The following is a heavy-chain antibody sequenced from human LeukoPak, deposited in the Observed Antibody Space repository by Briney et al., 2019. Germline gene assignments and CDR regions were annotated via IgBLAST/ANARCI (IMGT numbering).Heavy chain of an antibody. CDR1: GFTFSSYG. CDR3: AKEGGAYGDYYFDY. V-gene: IGHV3-30*02. J-gene: IGHJ4*02. D-gene: IGHD4-17*01. CDR2: IRYDGVNK. Sequence: GGSLRLSCAASGFTFSSYGIHWVRQAPGKGLEWVAFIRYDGVNKYYADSVKGRFTISRDNSKNTLYVQMNSLRADDTAVYYCAKEGGAYGDYYFDYWGQGTLVTVSS.